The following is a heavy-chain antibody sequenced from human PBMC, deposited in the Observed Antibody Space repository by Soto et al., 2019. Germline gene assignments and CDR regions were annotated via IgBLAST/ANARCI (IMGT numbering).Heavy chain of an antibody. CDR1: GITFSSYA. D-gene: IGHD6-19*01. J-gene: IGHJ6*02. V-gene: IGHV3-23*01. CDR3: AKGADSSGWSASFGKYYYYGMGV. CDR2: ISGSGGST. Sequence: GGSLRLSCAASGITFSSYAMSWVRQAPGKGLEWVSAISGSGGSTYYADSVKGRFTISRDNSKNTLYLQMNSLRAEDTAVYYCAKGADSSGWSASFGKYYYYGMGVWGQGTTVTVSS.